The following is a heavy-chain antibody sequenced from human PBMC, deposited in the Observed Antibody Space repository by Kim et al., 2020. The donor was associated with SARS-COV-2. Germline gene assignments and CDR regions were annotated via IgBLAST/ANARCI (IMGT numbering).Heavy chain of an antibody. CDR3: SRAIHYSRYFDY. CDR1: GFTVGSTY. V-gene: IGHV3-53*01. CDR2: INSGGRT. D-gene: IGHD3-22*01. J-gene: IGHJ4*02. Sequence: GGSLRLSCVASGFTVGSTYMTWVRQAPGKGLECVALINSGGRTFYLDSVKGRFTISRDDSNNTVFLQMKNLRAEDTAVYYCSRAIHYSRYFDYWGKGSLVTVAS.